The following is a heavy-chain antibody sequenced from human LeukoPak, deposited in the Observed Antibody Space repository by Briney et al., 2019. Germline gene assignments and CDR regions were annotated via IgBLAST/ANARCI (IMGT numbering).Heavy chain of an antibody. Sequence: SQTLSLTCAISGDSAPSNSAAWNWIRQSPSRGLEWLGRTYYRSKWYNDYAVSVKSRITINPDTSKNQFSLQLNSVTPEDTAVYYCARDQVTARGRVLFDYWGQGTLVTVSS. D-gene: IGHD4/OR15-4a*01. CDR2: TYYRSKWYN. J-gene: IGHJ4*02. V-gene: IGHV6-1*01. CDR3: ARDQVTARGRVLFDY. CDR1: GDSAPSNSAA.